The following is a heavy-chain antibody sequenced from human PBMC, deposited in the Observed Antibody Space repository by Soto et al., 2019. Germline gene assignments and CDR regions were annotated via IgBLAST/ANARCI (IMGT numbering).Heavy chain of an antibody. V-gene: IGHV3-74*01. CDR2: IDTSGHST. CDR1: GFVFTKFL. J-gene: IGHJ4*02. D-gene: IGHD6-13*01. CDR3: AKDSWYFDL. Sequence: PGGSLRRSCEASGFVFTKFLMHWVRHVPGKGLVWVARIDTSGHSTNYAESVKGRFTISRDNAKNTVSLQMNSLGVEDTGVYYCAKDSWYFDLWSQGSQVTVSS.